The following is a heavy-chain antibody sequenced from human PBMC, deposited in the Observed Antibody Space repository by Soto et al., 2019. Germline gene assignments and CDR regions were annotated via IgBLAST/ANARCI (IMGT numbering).Heavy chain of an antibody. V-gene: IGHV3-23*01. CDR2: LSASGGTT. J-gene: IGHJ4*02. CDR3: ATYKQQLVPFEY. CDR1: GFNFSSYA. D-gene: IGHD6-13*01. Sequence: EVQLLESGGGLVQPGVSLRLSCAASGFNFSSYAMSWVRQATGKGLEWGSTLSASGGTTYYADSVKGRFTISRDNSKNTLYLQMNSLRAEDTAIYYCATYKQQLVPFEYWGQGTLVTVS.